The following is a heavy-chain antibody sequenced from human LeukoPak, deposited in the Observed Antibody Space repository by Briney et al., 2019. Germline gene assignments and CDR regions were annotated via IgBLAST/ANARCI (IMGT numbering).Heavy chain of an antibody. V-gene: IGHV1-2*06. CDR1: GYTFTGYY. CDR2: INPNSGGT. CDR3: ARSSSGYWDNWFDP. J-gene: IGHJ5*02. Sequence: GASVKVSCKASGYTFTGYYMHWVRQAPGQGLEWMGRINPNSGGTNYAQKFQGRVTMTRDTSISTAYMELSRLRSDDTAAYYCARSSSGYWDNWFDPWGQGTLVTVSS. D-gene: IGHD3-22*01.